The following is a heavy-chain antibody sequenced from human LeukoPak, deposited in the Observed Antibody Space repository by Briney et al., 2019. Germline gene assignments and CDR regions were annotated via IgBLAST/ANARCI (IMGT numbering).Heavy chain of an antibody. CDR1: GFAFSSQA. D-gene: IGHD6-19*01. J-gene: IGHJ4*02. Sequence: GGSLRLSCAASGFAFSSQAMGWVRQAPGKGLEWVSVISDSGGLTYYSDSVKGRITISRDNSKNTLFLQMNSLRAEDTAVYFCAKDARRTSGWYFFDYWGQGTLVTVSS. CDR2: ISDSGGLT. CDR3: AKDARRTSGWYFFDY. V-gene: IGHV3-23*01.